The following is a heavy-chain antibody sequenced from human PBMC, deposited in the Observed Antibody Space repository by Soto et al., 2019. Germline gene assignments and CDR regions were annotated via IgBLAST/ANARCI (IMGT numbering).Heavy chain of an antibody. CDR3: ARAGRVEDTAMAPKKYYFDY. CDR1: GDSISSGYY. J-gene: IGHJ4*02. CDR2: IYHSGTT. V-gene: IGHV4-38-2*01. D-gene: IGHD5-18*01. Sequence: SETLSLTCAVSGDSISSGYYWAWIRQPPGKGLEWIGSIYHSGTTYYNPSLTSRVTISVDTSKNQFSLTLSSVTAADSAVYYCARAGRVEDTAMAPKKYYFDYWGQGTLVTVSS.